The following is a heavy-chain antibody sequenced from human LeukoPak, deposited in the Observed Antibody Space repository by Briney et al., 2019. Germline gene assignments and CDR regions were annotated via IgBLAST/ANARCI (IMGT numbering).Heavy chain of an antibody. J-gene: IGHJ6*03. Sequence: TSETLSLTCTVSGGSISSSTNWWSWVRQPPGKGLEWIGEIYHSGGTNYNPSLKSRITISVDKSQNQFSLKVNSLTAADTAVYYCATNGYYCMDVWGKGTTVTVSS. CDR3: ATNGYYCMDV. D-gene: IGHD2-8*01. CDR2: IYHSGGT. CDR1: GGSISSSTNW. V-gene: IGHV4-4*02.